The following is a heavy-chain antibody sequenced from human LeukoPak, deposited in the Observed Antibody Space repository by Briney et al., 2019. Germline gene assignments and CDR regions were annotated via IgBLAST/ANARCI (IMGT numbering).Heavy chain of an antibody. D-gene: IGHD3-10*01. CDR1: GFTFSSYG. CDR2: IQNDGSNK. V-gene: IGHV3-30*02. J-gene: IGHJ2*01. CDR3: AKDIQSMVRGVLYWYFDL. Sequence: GGSLRLSCAASGFTFSSYGMHWVRQAPGKGLEWVAFIQNDGSNKYYVDAVKGRFTISRDNSNNTVHLQMNSLRTEDTAVYYCAKDIQSMVRGVLYWYFDLWGRGTLVTVSS.